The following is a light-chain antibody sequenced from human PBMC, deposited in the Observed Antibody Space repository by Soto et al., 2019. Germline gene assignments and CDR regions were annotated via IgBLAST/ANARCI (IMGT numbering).Light chain of an antibody. CDR1: QSISFY. CDR2: TAS. J-gene: IGKJ2*01. V-gene: IGKV1-39*01. CDR3: QQYITHPYT. Sequence: DIQMTQSPSSLSASVGDRVTITSRASQSISFYLNWYRQKPGKAPKLLIYTASNVQSGVPSRISGSGSGTDFTLTISSLQPEDFATYYCQQYITHPYTFGQGTKVDIK.